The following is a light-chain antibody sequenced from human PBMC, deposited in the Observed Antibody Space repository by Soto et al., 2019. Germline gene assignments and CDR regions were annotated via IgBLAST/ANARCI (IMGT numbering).Light chain of an antibody. CDR3: CSYAGSYTWV. CDR2: DVS. V-gene: IGLV2-11*01. J-gene: IGLJ1*01. CDR1: SSDVGGYNY. Sequence: SALTQPRSVSGSPGQSVTISCTGTSSDVGGYNYVSWYQQHPGKAPKLMIYDVSKRPSGVPDRFSGSKSGNTASLTISGLQAEDEADYYCCSYAGSYTWVFGTGTKGTVL.